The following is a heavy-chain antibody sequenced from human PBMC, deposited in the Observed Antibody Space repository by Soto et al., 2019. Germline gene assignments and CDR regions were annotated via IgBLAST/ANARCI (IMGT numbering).Heavy chain of an antibody. D-gene: IGHD6-13*01. CDR3: ARVGGDEQQLVFSEKRHIDY. CDR1: GGSISSSNW. J-gene: IGHJ4*02. V-gene: IGHV4-4*02. Sequence: KPSETLSLTCAVSGGSISSSNWWSWVRQPPGKGLEWIGEIYHSGSTNYNPSLKSRVTISVDKSKNQFSLKLSSVTAADTAVYYCARVGGDEQQLVFSEKRHIDYWGQGTLVTVSS. CDR2: IYHSGST.